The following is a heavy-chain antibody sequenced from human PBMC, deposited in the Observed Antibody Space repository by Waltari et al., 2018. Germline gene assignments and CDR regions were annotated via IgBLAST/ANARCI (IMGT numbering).Heavy chain of an antibody. CDR1: GFTFSSYA. Sequence: QVQLVESGGGVVQPGRSLRLSCAASGFTFSSYAMHWVRQAPGKGLEWVAVISYDGSNKSYVDSVKGRFTISRDNSKNTLYLQMNSLRAEDTAVYYCARTPPTAGYYDYWGQGTLVTVSS. V-gene: IGHV3-30*04. CDR2: ISYDGSNK. J-gene: IGHJ4*02. CDR3: ARTPPTAGYYDY. D-gene: IGHD3-22*01.